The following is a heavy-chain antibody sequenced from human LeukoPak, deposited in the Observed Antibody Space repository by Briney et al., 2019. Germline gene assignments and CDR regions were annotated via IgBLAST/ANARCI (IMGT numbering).Heavy chain of an antibody. J-gene: IGHJ4*02. V-gene: IGHV3-30-3*01. Sequence: PGRSLRLSCAASGFTFSSYTMHWVRQALGKGLEWVAVISYDGSNKYYADSVKGRFTISRDNSKNTLNLQMNSLRGEDTALYYCARRGTVLDYWGQGTLVTVSS. CDR3: ARRGTVLDY. CDR1: GFTFSSYT. CDR2: ISYDGSNK. D-gene: IGHD3-10*01.